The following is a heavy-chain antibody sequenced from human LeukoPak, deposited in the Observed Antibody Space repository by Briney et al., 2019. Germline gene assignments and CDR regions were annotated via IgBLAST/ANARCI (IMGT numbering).Heavy chain of an antibody. D-gene: IGHD5-18*01. V-gene: IGHV1-18*01. CDR3: ARVNTAMVNYYYYGMDV. J-gene: IGHJ6*02. CDR1: GYTFTSYG. CDR2: ISAYNSNT. Sequence: GASVKVSCKASGYTFTSYGISWVRQAPGQGLEWMGWISAYNSNTNYAQKLQGRVTMTTDTSTSTAYMELRSLRSDDTAVYYCARVNTAMVNYYYYGMDVWGQGTTVTVSS.